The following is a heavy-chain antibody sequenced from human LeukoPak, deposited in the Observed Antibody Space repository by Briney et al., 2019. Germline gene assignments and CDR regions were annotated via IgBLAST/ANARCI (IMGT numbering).Heavy chain of an antibody. CDR3: AKDAFPRVNTKHLEA. V-gene: IGHV4-61*01. Sequence: SDTLPLTCTVCGRPDSSCSYQGSWLPQPPGEGLEWCGYFYYTETSNYNPSLKSRVTMSIDTPKTRFTLKLSSVTATEPAVNFCAKDAFPRVNTKHLEAWGKGNTVTVSS. CDR2: FYYTETS. CDR1: GRPDSSCSYQ. D-gene: IGHD2-21*01. J-gene: IGHJ6*04.